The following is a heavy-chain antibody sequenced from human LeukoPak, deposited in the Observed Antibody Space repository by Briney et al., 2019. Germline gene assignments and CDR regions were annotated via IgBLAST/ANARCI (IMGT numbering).Heavy chain of an antibody. CDR1: GFTFSNYW. CDR3: ARQPLFPHRFDP. Sequence: GGSLRLSCAASGFTFSNYWMTWVRQAPGKGLGWVANIKHDGGEKYYVDSVKGRFTISRDNAKNSLYLRMNSLRAEDTAVYYCARQPLFPHRFDPWGQGTLVTVSS. CDR2: IKHDGGEK. V-gene: IGHV3-7*04. J-gene: IGHJ5*02.